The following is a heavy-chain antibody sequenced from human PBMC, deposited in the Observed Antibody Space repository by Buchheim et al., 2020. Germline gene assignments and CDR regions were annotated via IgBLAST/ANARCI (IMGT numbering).Heavy chain of an antibody. CDR1: GLTFRNFA. CDR2: ISGSGDNT. J-gene: IGHJ6*02. V-gene: IGHV3-23*01. CDR3: AKDRQVMDA. Sequence: EVQLLESGGGLVQPGGSLRLSCAASGLTFRNFAMSWVRQAPGKGLEWVSSISGSGDNTYYADSVKGRFPISRDHSQNPLFFQMNSLRADDTAVYYCAKDRQVMDAWGQGTT.